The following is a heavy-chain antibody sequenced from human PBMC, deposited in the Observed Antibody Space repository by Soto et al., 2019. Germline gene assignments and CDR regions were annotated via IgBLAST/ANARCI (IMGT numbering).Heavy chain of an antibody. CDR1: GFTFSSYG. J-gene: IGHJ4*02. V-gene: IGHV3-33*01. Sequence: GGSLRLSCAASGFTFSSYGMHWVRQAPGKGLEWVAVIWYDGSNKYYADSVKGRFTISRDNSKNTLYLQMNSLRAEDTAVYYCARVEYSSPHNPDYWGQGTLVTVSS. D-gene: IGHD6-6*01. CDR2: IWYDGSNK. CDR3: ARVEYSSPHNPDY.